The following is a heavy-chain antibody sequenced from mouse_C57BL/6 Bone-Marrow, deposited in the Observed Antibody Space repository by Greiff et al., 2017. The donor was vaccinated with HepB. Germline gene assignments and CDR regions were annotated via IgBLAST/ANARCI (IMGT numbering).Heavy chain of an antibody. CDR2: IDPENGDT. CDR3: TLTTVVATPFDY. CDR1: GFNIKDDY. D-gene: IGHD1-1*01. V-gene: IGHV14-4*01. Sequence: VQLQQSGAELVRPGASVKLSCTASGFNIKDDYMHWVKQRPEQGLEWIGWIDPENGDTEYASKFQGKATITADTSSNTAYLPLSSLTSEDTAVYYCTLTTVVATPFDYWCQGTTLTVSS. J-gene: IGHJ2*01.